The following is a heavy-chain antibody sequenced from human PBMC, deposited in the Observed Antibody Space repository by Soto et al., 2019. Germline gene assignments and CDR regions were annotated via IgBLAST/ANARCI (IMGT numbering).Heavy chain of an antibody. J-gene: IGHJ4*02. CDR2: FDPEDGET. CDR3: AIVRIQLWFFDF. Sequence: ASVKVSCKVSGYTLTELSMHWVRQAPGKGLEWMGGFDPEDGETIYAQKFQGRVTMTEDTSTDTAYMELSSLRSEDTAVYYCAIVRIQLWFFDFWGPGTLVTVSS. CDR1: GYTLTELS. V-gene: IGHV1-24*01. D-gene: IGHD5-18*01.